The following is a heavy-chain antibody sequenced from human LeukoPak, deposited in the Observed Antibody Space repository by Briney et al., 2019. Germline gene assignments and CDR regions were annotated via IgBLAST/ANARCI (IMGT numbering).Heavy chain of an antibody. CDR2: INPNSGGT. Sequence: ASVKVSCKASGYTFTGYYMHWVRQAPGQGLEWMGRINPNSGGTNYAQKFQGRVTMTRDTSISTAYMELSRLRSDGTAVYYCARGDILTGYYSVYYYYMDVWGKGTTVTVSS. D-gene: IGHD3-9*01. CDR3: ARGDILTGYYSVYYYYMDV. V-gene: IGHV1-2*06. J-gene: IGHJ6*03. CDR1: GYTFTGYY.